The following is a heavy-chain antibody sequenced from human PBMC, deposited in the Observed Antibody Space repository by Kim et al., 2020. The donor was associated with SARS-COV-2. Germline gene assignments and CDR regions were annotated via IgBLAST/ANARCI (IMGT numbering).Heavy chain of an antibody. CDR3: ASGLERYYFHY. CDR1: GFTFSSYA. V-gene: IGHV3-30*04. CDR2: ISYDGSNR. Sequence: GGSLRLSCAASGFTFSSYAMHWVRQAPGKGLEWVSFISYDGSNRYYAYSVRGRFTISRDNSKNPLFLQMNSLTAEDTALYYCASGLERYYFHYWREAIL. J-gene: IGHJ4*02.